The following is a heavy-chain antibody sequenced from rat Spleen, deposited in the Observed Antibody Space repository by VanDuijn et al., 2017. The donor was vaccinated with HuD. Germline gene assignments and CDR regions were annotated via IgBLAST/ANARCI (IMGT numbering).Heavy chain of an antibody. CDR1: GFTFSKYG. D-gene: IGHD1-9*01. J-gene: IGHJ2*01. V-gene: IGHV5S13*01. CDR2: ISTGGGGI. Sequence: EVQLVESDGGLVQPGRSLKLSCAASGFTFSKYGMAWVRQTPTKGLEWVASISTGGGGIYYPDSVQGRFTISRHNAKSTLYLQMDSLRSEDTATYYCVRHGYTRYYFDYWGQGVMVTVSS. CDR3: VRHGYTRYYFDY.